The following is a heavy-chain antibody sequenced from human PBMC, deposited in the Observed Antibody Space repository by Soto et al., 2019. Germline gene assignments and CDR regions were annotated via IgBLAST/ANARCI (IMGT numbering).Heavy chain of an antibody. D-gene: IGHD2-15*01. CDR2: FDPEDGET. Sequence: ASVKVSCKVSGYTLTELSMHWVRQAPGKGLEWMGGFDPEDGETIYAQKFQGRVTMTEDTSTDTAYMELSSLRSEDTAVYYCATADIVVVPVGKAFDIWGQGTMVTVSS. V-gene: IGHV1-24*01. CDR3: ATADIVVVPVGKAFDI. CDR1: GYTLTELS. J-gene: IGHJ3*02.